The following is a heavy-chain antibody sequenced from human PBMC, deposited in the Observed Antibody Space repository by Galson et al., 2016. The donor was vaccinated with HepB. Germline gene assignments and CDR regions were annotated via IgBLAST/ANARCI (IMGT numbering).Heavy chain of an antibody. V-gene: IGHV3-66*01. Sequence: SLRLSCAVSGFSVLYNSMNWVRQAPGKGLEWVSVIYPGGGTKYADSVKDRFPLSTDNSKNTPCPHMHFLRAEDKAVYFCARDPPGSTMGDAFDIWGQGTMVTVSS. D-gene: IGHD5/OR15-5a*01. J-gene: IGHJ3*02. CDR2: IYPGGGT. CDR1: GFSVLYNS. CDR3: ARDPPGSTMGDAFDI.